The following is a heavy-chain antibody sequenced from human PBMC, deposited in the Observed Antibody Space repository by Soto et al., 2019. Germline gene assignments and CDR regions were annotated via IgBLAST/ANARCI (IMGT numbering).Heavy chain of an antibody. D-gene: IGHD2-8*01. CDR3: AREACTNGVCLKHFDY. CDR2: IGTAGDT. CDR1: GFTFSSYD. V-gene: IGHV3-13*01. Sequence: PGGSLRLSCAASGFTFSSYDMHWVRQATGKGLEWVSAIGTAGDTYYPGSVKGRFTISRENAKNSLYLQMNSLRAGDTAVYYCAREACTNGVCLKHFDYWGQGTLVTVSS. J-gene: IGHJ4*02.